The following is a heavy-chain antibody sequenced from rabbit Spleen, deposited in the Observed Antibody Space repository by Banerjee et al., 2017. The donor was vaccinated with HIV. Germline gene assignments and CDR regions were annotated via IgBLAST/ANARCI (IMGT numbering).Heavy chain of an antibody. J-gene: IGHJ6*01. CDR1: GVSFSSSSY. V-gene: IGHV1S45*01. D-gene: IGHD1-1*01. Sequence: QEQLEESGGDLVKPEGSLTLTCTASGVSFSSSSYMCWVRQAPGKGLEWIACIEADGSGFTYFATWAKGRFTCSKTSSTTVTLQMTRLTAADTATYFCARDTSSSFSSYGMDLWGPGTLVTVS. CDR2: IEADGSGFT. CDR3: ARDTSSSFSSYGMDL.